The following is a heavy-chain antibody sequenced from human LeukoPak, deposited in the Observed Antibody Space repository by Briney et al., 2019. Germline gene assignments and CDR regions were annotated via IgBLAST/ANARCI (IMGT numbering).Heavy chain of an antibody. Sequence: GGSLRLSCAASGFTFSSYGMHWVRQAPGKGLEWVTFIRYDGSNKYYADSVKGRFTISRDNSKNTLYLQVNSLRAEDTAAYYCAKDGSPIGVVVTHLDYWGQGTLVTVSS. D-gene: IGHD3-3*01. CDR2: IRYDGSNK. CDR1: GFTFSSYG. J-gene: IGHJ4*02. CDR3: AKDGSPIGVVVTHLDY. V-gene: IGHV3-30*02.